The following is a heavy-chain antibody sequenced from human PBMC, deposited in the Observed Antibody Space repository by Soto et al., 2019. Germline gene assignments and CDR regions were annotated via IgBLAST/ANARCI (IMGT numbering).Heavy chain of an antibody. V-gene: IGHV4-34*01. CDR2: INHSGST. Sequence: QVQLQQWGAGLLKPSETLSLTCAVYGGSFSGYYWSWIRQPPGKGLEWIGEINHSGSTNYNPSLKSRVTISVDTSKNQFSLKLSSVTAADTAVYYCAGTPSFSGWLRGGDYWGQGTLVTVSS. CDR1: GGSFSGYY. CDR3: AGTPSFSGWLRGGDY. J-gene: IGHJ4*02. D-gene: IGHD6-19*01.